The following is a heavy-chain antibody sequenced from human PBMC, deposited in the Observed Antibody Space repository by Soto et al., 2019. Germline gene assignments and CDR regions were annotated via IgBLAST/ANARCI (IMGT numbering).Heavy chain of an antibody. D-gene: IGHD2-2*01. Sequence: GGSLRLSCAASGFTFYDYGMSWVRQAPGKGLEWVSGINWNGGSTSYADSVKGRFTISRDNAQNSLYLQMNTLRAEDTALYSCARDQGPDIAVVPAACFDPWGQGTLVTVSS. CDR1: GFTFYDYG. V-gene: IGHV3-20*04. J-gene: IGHJ5*02. CDR3: ARDQGPDIAVVPAACFDP. CDR2: INWNGGST.